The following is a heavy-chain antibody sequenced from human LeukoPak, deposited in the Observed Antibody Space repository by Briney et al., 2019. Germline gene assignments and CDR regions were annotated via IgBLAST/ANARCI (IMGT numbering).Heavy chain of an antibody. D-gene: IGHD3-10*01. CDR1: GFTFSNYK. Sequence: GGSLRLSCAASGFTFSNYKMNWVRQAPGEGLEWVSYISSRCTNIYYSGSVQGRFTNSRDKAKNSLYLQMKSLRAEVTAVYYCARDFGYFWGQGTLVSVSS. V-gene: IGHV3-48*03. CDR3: ARDFGYF. J-gene: IGHJ4*02. CDR2: ISSRCTNI.